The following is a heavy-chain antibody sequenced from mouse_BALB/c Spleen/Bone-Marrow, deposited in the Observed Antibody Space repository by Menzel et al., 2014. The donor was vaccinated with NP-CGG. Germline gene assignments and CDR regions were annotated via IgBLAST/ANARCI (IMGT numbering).Heavy chain of an antibody. J-gene: IGHJ2*01. D-gene: IGHD3-2*02. CDR1: GYTFTSSW. Sequence: QVQLQQSGSVLVRPGASVKLSCKASGYTFTSSWMHWAKQRPGQGLERIGEIHPNSGNTNYNEKFKGKATLAVDTSSSTAYVDLSSLTSEDSAVYYCARSGFDYWGQGTTLTASS. CDR2: IHPNSGNT. CDR3: ARSGFDY. V-gene: IGHV1S130*01.